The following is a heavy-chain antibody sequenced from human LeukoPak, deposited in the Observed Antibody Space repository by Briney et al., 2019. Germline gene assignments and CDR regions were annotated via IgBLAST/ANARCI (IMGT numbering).Heavy chain of an antibody. V-gene: IGHV5-51*01. CDR3: TRQSQACSTGSCYVVS. D-gene: IGHD2-15*01. CDR1: GYTFRSYW. CDR2: IYPGDSDT. Sequence: GESLKISCEGSGYTFRSYWIGWVRQMPGKDLEWMGMIYPGDSDTRYSPSFQGQVTFSADLSLNTAYLQWSSLEASDTVIYYCTRQSQACSTGSCYVVSWGQGTQVTVSS. J-gene: IGHJ5*01.